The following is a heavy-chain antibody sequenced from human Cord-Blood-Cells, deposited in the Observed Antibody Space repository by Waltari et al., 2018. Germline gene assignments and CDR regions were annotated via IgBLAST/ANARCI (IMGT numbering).Heavy chain of an antibody. J-gene: IGHJ4*02. CDR2: MNPNSGNT. Sequence: QVQLVQSGAEVKKPGASVKVSCKASGYTFTSYDINWVRQAHGQGLEWMGWMNPNSGNTGYAQKFQGRVTITRNTSISTAYMELSSLRSEDTAVYYCARRYYYGSGSYYNFDYWGQGTLVTVSS. CDR3: ARRYYYGSGSYYNFDY. CDR1: GYTFTSYD. V-gene: IGHV1-8*03. D-gene: IGHD3-10*01.